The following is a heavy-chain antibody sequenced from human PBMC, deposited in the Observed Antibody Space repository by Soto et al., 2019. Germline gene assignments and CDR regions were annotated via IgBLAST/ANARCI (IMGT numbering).Heavy chain of an antibody. CDR3: ARTTYYYDSSGYFFDY. CDR1: GFTFSSYS. Sequence: ESGGGLVKPGGSLRLSCAASGFTFSSYSMNWVRQAPGKGLEWVSSISSSSSYIYYADSVKGRFTISRDNAKNSLYLQMNSLRAEDTAVYYCARTTYYYDSSGYFFDYWGQGTLVTVSS. CDR2: ISSSSSYI. J-gene: IGHJ4*02. D-gene: IGHD3-22*01. V-gene: IGHV3-21*01.